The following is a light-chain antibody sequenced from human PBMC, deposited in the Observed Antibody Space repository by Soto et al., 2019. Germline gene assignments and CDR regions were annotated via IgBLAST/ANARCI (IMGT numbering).Light chain of an antibody. Sequence: EIVLTQSPGTLSLSPGEKDTLSCRASQTVSASYLAWCQQKPGQAPRLLIYGATNRIIGIPDRFSGSVSGTDFTLTISRLEPEDFAVYYCQLYGVSSPRITFGQGTRLEIK. J-gene: IGKJ5*01. CDR1: QTVSASY. V-gene: IGKV3-20*01. CDR3: QLYGVSSPRIT. CDR2: GAT.